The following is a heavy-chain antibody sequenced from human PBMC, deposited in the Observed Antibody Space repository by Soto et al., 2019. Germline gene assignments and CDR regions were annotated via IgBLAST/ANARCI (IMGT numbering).Heavy chain of an antibody. CDR1: GGSFSGYY. CDR3: AVTGYCSGGSCYQT. V-gene: IGHV4-34*01. D-gene: IGHD2-15*01. Sequence: PSETLSLTCAVYGGSFSGYYWSWIRQPPGKGLEWIGEINHSGSTNYNPSLTSRVTITVDTSKNQFSLKLSSVTAADTAVYYCAVTGYCSGGSCYQTWGQGTLVTVSS. CDR2: INHSGST. J-gene: IGHJ5*02.